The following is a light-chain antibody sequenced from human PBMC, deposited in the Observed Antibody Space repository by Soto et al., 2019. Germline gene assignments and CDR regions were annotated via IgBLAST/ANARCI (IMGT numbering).Light chain of an antibody. CDR3: QQYGSSPLT. J-gene: IGKJ4*01. CDR1: QSVSSSY. Sequence: EIVLTQSPGTLSLSPGARATLSCRASQSVSSSYLAWYQQKPGQAPRLLIYGASSRATGIPDRFSGSGSETDFTLTITRLEPEDFAVYYCQQYGSSPLTFGGGTKVEIK. CDR2: GAS. V-gene: IGKV3-20*01.